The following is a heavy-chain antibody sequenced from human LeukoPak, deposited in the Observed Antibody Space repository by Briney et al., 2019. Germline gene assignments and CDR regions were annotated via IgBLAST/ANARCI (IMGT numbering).Heavy chain of an antibody. CDR1: GGSISSYY. Sequence: PSETLSLTCTVSGGSISSYYWSWIRQPPGKGLEWIGYIYYTGSTNYNPSLKSRVTISVDTSKNQFSLKLSSVNAADTAVYYCARPVRGYSYTFDYWGQGTLVTVSS. J-gene: IGHJ4*02. D-gene: IGHD5-18*01. CDR2: IYYTGST. CDR3: ARPVRGYSYTFDY. V-gene: IGHV4-59*01.